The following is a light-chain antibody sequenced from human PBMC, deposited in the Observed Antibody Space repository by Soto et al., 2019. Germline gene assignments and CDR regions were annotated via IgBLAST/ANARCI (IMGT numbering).Light chain of an antibody. Sequence: QSALTQPASVSGSPGQSITISCTGTGSDVGAYNYVSWYQQHPGRAPKLMIFEVTNRPSGIPNRLSGSKSGNTASLTISGLQPEDEAHYYCASFTTSNHVVFGGGTKVTVL. V-gene: IGLV2-14*01. CDR3: ASFTTSNHVV. CDR1: GSDVGAYNY. J-gene: IGLJ2*01. CDR2: EVT.